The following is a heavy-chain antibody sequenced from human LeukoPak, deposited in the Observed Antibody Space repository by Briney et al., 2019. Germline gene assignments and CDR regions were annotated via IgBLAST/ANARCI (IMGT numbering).Heavy chain of an antibody. CDR1: GGSISSYY. D-gene: IGHD3-22*01. CDR2: IYYSGST. J-gene: IGHJ4*02. Sequence: SETLSLTCTVSGGSISSYYWSWIRQPPGKGLEWIGYIYYSGSTNYNPSLKSRVTISVDTSKNQFSLKLSSVTAADTAVYYCARAVTYYYDSSGYYSFGYWGQGTLVTVSS. CDR3: ARAVTYYYDSSGYYSFGY. V-gene: IGHV4-59*08.